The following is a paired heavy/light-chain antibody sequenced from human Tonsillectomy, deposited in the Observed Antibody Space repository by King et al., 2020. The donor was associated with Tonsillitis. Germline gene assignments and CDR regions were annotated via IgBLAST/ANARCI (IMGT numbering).Light chain of an antibody. CDR1: TLPKHY. CDR2: KDS. V-gene: IGLV3-25*03. J-gene: IGLJ3*02. CDR3: QSTDNTGYFWV. Sequence: SSELTQPPSVSVSPGQTARITCSGETLPKHYAYWYQQKSGQAPVLVICKDSQRPSGIPERFSGSNSGTTSTLVISGVQAEDEADYYCQSTDNTGYFWVFGGGTKLTVL.
Heavy chain of an antibody. CDR1: GFTFSDFG. CDR3: AREYYDRNDYYYFDFDY. Sequence: QVHLVESGGGVVQPGKSLRLSCAASGFTFSDFGMHWVRQSPGKGLEWVAVIWFDGSIKYYAESVKGRVTISRDNSKNTLYLQMDNLRADDTAVYYCAREYYDRNDYYYFDFDYWGQGTQVTVSS. J-gene: IGHJ4*02. D-gene: IGHD3-22*01. V-gene: IGHV3-33*01. CDR2: IWFDGSIK.